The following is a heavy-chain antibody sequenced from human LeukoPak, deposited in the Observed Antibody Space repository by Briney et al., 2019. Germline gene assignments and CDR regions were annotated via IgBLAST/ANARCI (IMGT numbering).Heavy chain of an antibody. Sequence: PGGSLRLSCAASGFTFSNHVIHWVRQAPGKGLEWLAFISYDGRNKDYAESVKGRFTVSRDKSKNMVYLQMNSLRVEDTAVFYCAKDPPASGYHLDYWGQGTLVTVSS. D-gene: IGHD3-22*01. CDR1: GFTFSNHV. CDR3: AKDPPASGYHLDY. V-gene: IGHV3-30*18. J-gene: IGHJ4*02. CDR2: ISYDGRNK.